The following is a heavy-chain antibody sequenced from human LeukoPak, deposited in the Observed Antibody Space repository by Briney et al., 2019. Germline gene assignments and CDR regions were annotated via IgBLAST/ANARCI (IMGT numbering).Heavy chain of an antibody. CDR2: INPNSGGT. Sequence: VASVKVSCKASGYTFTGYYMHWVRQAPGQGLEWMGWINPNSGGTNYAQKFQGRVTMTRDTSISTAYMELSRLRSDDTAVYYCARLGLLRYFDWLLDNWFDPWGQGTLVTVSS. CDR1: GYTFTGYY. CDR3: ARLGLLRYFDWLLDNWFDP. V-gene: IGHV1-2*02. D-gene: IGHD3-9*01. J-gene: IGHJ5*02.